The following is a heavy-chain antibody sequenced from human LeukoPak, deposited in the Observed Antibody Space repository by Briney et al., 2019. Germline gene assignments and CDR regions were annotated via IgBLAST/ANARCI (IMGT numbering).Heavy chain of an antibody. J-gene: IGHJ5*02. CDR2: IYPGDSDT. CDR1: GYSFTSYW. V-gene: IGHV5-51*01. Sequence: GESLKISCKGSGYSFTSYWIGWVRQMPGKGLEWMGIIYPGDSDTRYSPSFQGQVTISADKSISTAYLQWSSLKASDTAMYYCARESGYSSGSHLVGATGSWFDPWGQGTLVTVSS. CDR3: ARESGYSSGSHLVGATGSWFDP. D-gene: IGHD5-18*01.